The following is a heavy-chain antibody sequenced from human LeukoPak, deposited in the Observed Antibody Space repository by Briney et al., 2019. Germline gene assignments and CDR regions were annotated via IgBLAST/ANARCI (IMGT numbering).Heavy chain of an antibody. J-gene: IGHJ4*02. D-gene: IGHD1-26*01. CDR2: IYSGGST. Sequence: GGSLRLSCAASGFTVSSNYMSWVRQAPGKGLEWVSVIYSGGSTYYADSVKGRFTISRDNAKNSLYLQMNSLRVEDTAVYYCATAGSGSHLYSDSWGQGTLVTVSS. V-gene: IGHV3-53*01. CDR3: ATAGSGSHLYSDS. CDR1: GFTVSSNY.